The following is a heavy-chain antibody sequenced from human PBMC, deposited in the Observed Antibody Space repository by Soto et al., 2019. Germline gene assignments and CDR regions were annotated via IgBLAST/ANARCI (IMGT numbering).Heavy chain of an antibody. CDR2: IYYSGST. D-gene: IGHD3-16*02. CDR3: ASEVDTFGGVIVRDY. V-gene: IGHV4-30-4*01. CDR1: GGSISSGDYY. J-gene: IGHJ4*02. Sequence: SETLSLTCTVSGGSISSGDYYWSWIRQPPGKGLEWIGYIYYSGSTYYNPSLKSRVTISVDTSKNQFSLKLSSVTAADTAVYYCASEVDTFGGVIVRDYWGQGTLVTVSS.